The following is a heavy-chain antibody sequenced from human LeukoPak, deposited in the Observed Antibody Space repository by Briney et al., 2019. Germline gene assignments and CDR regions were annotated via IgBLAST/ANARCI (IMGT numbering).Heavy chain of an antibody. Sequence: GGSLRLSCAASGFTFSSYAMSWVRQAPGKGLEWVSAISGSGGSTYYADSVKGRFTISRDNSKNTLYLQMNSLRAEDTAVYYCAINPSKLLWFEANYFDYWGQGTLVTVSS. D-gene: IGHD3-10*01. J-gene: IGHJ4*02. V-gene: IGHV3-23*01. CDR3: AINPSKLLWFEANYFDY. CDR1: GFTFSSYA. CDR2: ISGSGGST.